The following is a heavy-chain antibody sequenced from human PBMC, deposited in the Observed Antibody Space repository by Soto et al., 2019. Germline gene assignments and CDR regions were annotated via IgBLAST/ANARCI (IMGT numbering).Heavy chain of an antibody. Sequence: QVQLQQWGAGLLKPSETLSLTCAVYGGSFSGYSWSWIRQPPGKGLEWIGEINHSGSTNYNPSLKSRVTISVDTSKNQFSLKLSSVTAADTAVYYCARGALTGIPFDYWGQGTLVTVSS. J-gene: IGHJ4*02. CDR3: ARGALTGIPFDY. D-gene: IGHD1-20*01. CDR1: GGSFSGYS. V-gene: IGHV4-34*01. CDR2: INHSGST.